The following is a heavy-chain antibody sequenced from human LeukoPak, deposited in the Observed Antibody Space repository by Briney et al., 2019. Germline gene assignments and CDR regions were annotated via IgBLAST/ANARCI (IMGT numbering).Heavy chain of an antibody. J-gene: IGHJ4*02. CDR1: GFTFDNYA. V-gene: IGHV3-9*01. CDR2: ISWNSGTI. Sequence: GGSLRLSCAASGFTFDNYAMNWVRQVPGKGLEWISLISWNSGTIGYADSVKGRFTISRDNANNFLYLQMTSLGAEDTAVYYCAKRDSGTSARVLSTNWYLGYWGQGTLVTVSS. CDR3: AKRDSGTSARVLSTNWYLGY. D-gene: IGHD6-13*01.